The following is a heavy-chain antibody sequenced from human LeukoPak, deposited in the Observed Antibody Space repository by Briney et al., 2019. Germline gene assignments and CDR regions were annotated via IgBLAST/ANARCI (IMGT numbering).Heavy chain of an antibody. V-gene: IGHV4-59*01. CDR2: IYYSGST. CDR3: ARDSAAAGTGVDY. Sequence: SETLSLTCTGSGGSISSYYWSWIRQPPGKGLEWIGYIYYSGSTNYNPSLKSRVTISVDTSKNQFSLKLSSVTAADTAVYYCARDSAAAGTGVDYWGQGTLVTVSS. D-gene: IGHD6-13*01. CDR1: GGSISSYY. J-gene: IGHJ4*02.